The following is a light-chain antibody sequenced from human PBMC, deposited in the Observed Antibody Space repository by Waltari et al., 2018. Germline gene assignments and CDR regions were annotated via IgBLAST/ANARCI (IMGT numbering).Light chain of an antibody. Sequence: DIVMTQSPDSLAVSLGERATINCRSSRSVLYGSDNKNYVAWYQQKPGQPPKLLIAWASTRQSGVPARFSGSGYGTDFTLTISSLQAEDVAVYYCQQYYSTRYSCGQGTKLEIK. J-gene: IGKJ2*03. CDR3: QQYYSTRYS. V-gene: IGKV4-1*01. CDR2: WAS. CDR1: RSVLYGSDNKNY.